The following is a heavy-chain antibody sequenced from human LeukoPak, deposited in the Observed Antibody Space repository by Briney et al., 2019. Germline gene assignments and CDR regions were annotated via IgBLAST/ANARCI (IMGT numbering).Heavy chain of an antibody. CDR1: GDSVSGHY. D-gene: IGHD3-22*01. CDR3: ARIPGYYDSSGYYLDAFDI. Sequence: SETLSLTCTVSGDSVSGHYWSWIRQPPGKGLEWIGYIYYSGSTNYNPSLKSRVTISVDTSKNQFSLKLSSVTAADTAVYYCARIPGYYDSSGYYLDAFDIWGQGTMVTVSS. CDR2: IYYSGST. V-gene: IGHV4-59*02. J-gene: IGHJ3*02.